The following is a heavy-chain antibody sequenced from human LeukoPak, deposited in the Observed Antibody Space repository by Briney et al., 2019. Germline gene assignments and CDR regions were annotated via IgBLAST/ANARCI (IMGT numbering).Heavy chain of an antibody. J-gene: IGHJ4*02. CDR2: INTNSGKP. Sequence: ASVKVSCKASGYTFTSYYMHWVRQAPGQGLEWMGWINTNSGKPTYAQGFTGRFVFSLDTSVSTAYLRISSLKAGDTAVYYCARYYYDSSGNANYLDYWGQGTLVTVSS. V-gene: IGHV7-4-1*02. CDR1: GYTFTSYY. D-gene: IGHD3-22*01. CDR3: ARYYYDSSGNANYLDY.